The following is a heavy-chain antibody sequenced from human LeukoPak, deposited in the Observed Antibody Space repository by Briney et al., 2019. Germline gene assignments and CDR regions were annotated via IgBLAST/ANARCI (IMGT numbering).Heavy chain of an antibody. Sequence: AETLSLPCPVSAGSISGYYWSWIRQPPGKGLEWIGYIYYRGSTNYNPSLKSRVTISLDMSKSQFSLKLSSVTAADTAVYYCARLENKAMTVLDDWGQGTLVTVSS. D-gene: IGHD2-21*02. J-gene: IGHJ4*02. CDR3: ARLENKAMTVLDD. CDR2: IYYRGST. CDR1: AGSISGYY. V-gene: IGHV4-59*08.